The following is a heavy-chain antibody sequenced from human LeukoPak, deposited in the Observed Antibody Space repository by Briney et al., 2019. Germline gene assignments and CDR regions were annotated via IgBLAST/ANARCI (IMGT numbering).Heavy chain of an antibody. Sequence: SVKVSCKASGGTFSSYAISWVRQAPGQGLEWMGGIIPIFGTANYAQKFQGRVTITADESTSTAYMELRSLRSDDTAMYYCARDCSGGSCYSSYWGQGTLVTVSS. CDR3: ARDCSGGSCYSSY. CDR1: GGTFSSYA. J-gene: IGHJ4*02. D-gene: IGHD2-15*01. CDR2: IIPIFGTA. V-gene: IGHV1-69*13.